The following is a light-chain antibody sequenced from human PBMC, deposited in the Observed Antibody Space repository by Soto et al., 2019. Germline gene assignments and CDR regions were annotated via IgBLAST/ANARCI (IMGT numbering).Light chain of an antibody. Sequence: QSALTQPASVSGSLGQSITISCTGTSSDVGFYNYVSWYRQHPGKAPKLMIYEVSNRPSGVSNRFSGSKSGNTASLTISGLQAEDEADYYCSSYTTTDNVLFGGGTKVTVL. CDR2: EVS. CDR1: SSDVGFYNY. J-gene: IGLJ2*01. CDR3: SSYTTTDNVL. V-gene: IGLV2-14*01.